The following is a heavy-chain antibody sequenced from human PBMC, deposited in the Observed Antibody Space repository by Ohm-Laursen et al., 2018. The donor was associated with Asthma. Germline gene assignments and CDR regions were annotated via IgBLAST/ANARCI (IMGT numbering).Heavy chain of an antibody. CDR2: INPNSGGT. D-gene: IGHD3-3*01. CDR3: ARENRYYDFWSGYLEDFYYYYYGMDV. CDR1: GYTFTGYY. Sequence: ASVKVSCKPSGYTFTGYYMHWVRQAPGQGLEWMGRINPNSGGTNYAQKFQGRVTMTRDTSISTAYMELSRLRSDDTAVYYCARENRYYDFWSGYLEDFYYYYYGMDVWGQGTTVTVSS. J-gene: IGHJ6*02. V-gene: IGHV1-2*06.